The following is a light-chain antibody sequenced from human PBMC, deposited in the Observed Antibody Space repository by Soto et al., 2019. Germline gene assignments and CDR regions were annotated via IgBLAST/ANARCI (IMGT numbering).Light chain of an antibody. J-gene: IGKJ1*01. Sequence: EIVMTQSPATLSLSPGQRATLSCRASQSVSSKLAWYQQRPGQAPRLLIYCASTRATGIPARFSGSWSGTEFTLTISRLQSEDFAVYYCQQYNNSPTFGLGTKVDIK. CDR1: QSVSSK. CDR2: CAS. V-gene: IGKV3D-15*01. CDR3: QQYNNSPT.